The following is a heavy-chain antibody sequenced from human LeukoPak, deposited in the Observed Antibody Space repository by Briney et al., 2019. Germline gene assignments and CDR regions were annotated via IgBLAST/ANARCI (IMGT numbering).Heavy chain of an antibody. J-gene: IGHJ5*02. V-gene: IGHV4-39*07. Sequence: KPSETLSLTCTVSGGSISSGDYYWSWIRQPPGKGLEWIGSIYYSGSTYYNPSLKSRVTISVDTSKNQFSLKLSSVTAADTAVYYCAREGTTVTAIKTNWFDPWGQGTLVTVSS. CDR2: IYYSGST. CDR3: AREGTTVTAIKTNWFDP. D-gene: IGHD4-17*01. CDR1: GGSISSGDYY.